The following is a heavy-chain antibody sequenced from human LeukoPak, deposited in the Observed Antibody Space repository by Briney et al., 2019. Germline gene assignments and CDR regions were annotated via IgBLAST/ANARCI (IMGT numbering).Heavy chain of an antibody. Sequence: GGSLRLSCAASGFTFSHYYMTWIRQAPGKGLEWVSKISSSGNSRYYTDSVKGRFTISRDNAKNSMYLQMNSPRAEDTAVYYCARVLVVGYYFDFWGQGTLVIVSS. V-gene: IGHV3-11*04. CDR2: ISSSGNSR. D-gene: IGHD2-21*01. J-gene: IGHJ4*02. CDR3: ARVLVVGYYFDF. CDR1: GFTFSHYY.